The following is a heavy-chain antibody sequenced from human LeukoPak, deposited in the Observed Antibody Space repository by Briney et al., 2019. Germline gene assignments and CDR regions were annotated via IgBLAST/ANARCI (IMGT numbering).Heavy chain of an antibody. J-gene: IGHJ4*02. CDR1: GFTVSSNY. Sequence: GGSLRLSCAASGFTVSSNYMSWVRQAPGKGLEWVSVIYSGGSTYYADPVKGRFTISRDNSKNTLYLQMNSLRAEDTAVYYCASWPVGWYGEDSWGQGTLVTVSS. CDR3: ASWPVGWYGEDS. V-gene: IGHV3-53*01. D-gene: IGHD6-19*01. CDR2: IYSGGST.